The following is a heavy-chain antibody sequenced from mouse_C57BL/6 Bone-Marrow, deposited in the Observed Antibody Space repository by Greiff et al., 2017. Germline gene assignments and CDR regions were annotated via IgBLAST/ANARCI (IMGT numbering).Heavy chain of an antibody. CDR1: GYTFTSYW. CDR3: ARGYYGSSYPQVGYFDV. V-gene: IGHV1-59*01. D-gene: IGHD1-1*01. Sequence: VQLQQSGAELVRPGTSVKLSCKASGYTFTSYWMHWVKQRPGQGLEWIGVIDPSDSYTNYNQKFKGKATLTVDTSSSTAYMQLSSLTSEDSAVYYCARGYYGSSYPQVGYFDVWGTGTTVTVSS. CDR2: IDPSDSYT. J-gene: IGHJ1*03.